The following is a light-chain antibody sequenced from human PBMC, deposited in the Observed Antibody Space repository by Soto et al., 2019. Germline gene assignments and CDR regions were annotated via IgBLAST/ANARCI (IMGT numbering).Light chain of an antibody. CDR2: SNN. CDR1: SSNIGSNY. CDR3: AAWDDSLSGYV. Sequence: QSVLTQTPSASGTPGQRVTISCSGSSSNIGSNYVYWYQQLPGTAPKLLIYSNNPRPSGVPDRFSGSKSGTSASLAISGLRSEDEDDYYCAAWDDSLSGYVFGTGAKLTVL. J-gene: IGLJ1*01. V-gene: IGLV1-47*02.